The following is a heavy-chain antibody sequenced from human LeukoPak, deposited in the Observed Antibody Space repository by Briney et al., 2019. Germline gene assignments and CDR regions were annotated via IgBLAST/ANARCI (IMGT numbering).Heavy chain of an antibody. CDR1: GFTFSSYA. V-gene: IGHV3-23*01. CDR3: AMHPGPVTRYFDY. Sequence: PGGSLRLPCAASGFTFSSYAMSWVRQAPGKGLEWVSAISGSGGSTYYADSVKGRFTISRDNSKNTLYLQMNSLGAEDTAVYYCAMHPGPVTRYFDYWGQGTLVTVSS. J-gene: IGHJ4*02. CDR2: ISGSGGST.